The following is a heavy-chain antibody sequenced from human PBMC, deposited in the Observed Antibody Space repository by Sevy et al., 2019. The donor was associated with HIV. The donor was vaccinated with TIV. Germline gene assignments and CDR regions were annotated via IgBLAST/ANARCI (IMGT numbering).Heavy chain of an antibody. CDR2: ISGSGGST. Sequence: GGSLRLSCAASGFTFSSYAMTWVRQAPGKGLEWVSVISGSGGSTYYADSVKGRFTISRDNSKNTLYLQMNSLRAEDTAVYYCAKVIGGDYYESTGDAFDIWGQGTMVTVSS. V-gene: IGHV3-23*01. J-gene: IGHJ3*02. D-gene: IGHD3-22*01. CDR3: AKVIGGDYYESTGDAFDI. CDR1: GFTFSSYA.